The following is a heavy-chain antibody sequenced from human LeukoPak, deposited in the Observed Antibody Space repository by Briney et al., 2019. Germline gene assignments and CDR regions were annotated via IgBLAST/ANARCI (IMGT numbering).Heavy chain of an antibody. V-gene: IGHV3-53*01. CDR2: IYGGGST. Sequence: PGGSLRLSCAASGFTVSSNYMSWVRQAPGKGLEWVSIIYGGGSTYYADSVKGRFIISRDNSKNTLYLQMNSLRAEDTAVYYCARDRGEAVATFDYWGQGTLVTVSS. CDR1: GFTVSSNY. J-gene: IGHJ4*02. D-gene: IGHD6-19*01. CDR3: ARDRGEAVATFDY.